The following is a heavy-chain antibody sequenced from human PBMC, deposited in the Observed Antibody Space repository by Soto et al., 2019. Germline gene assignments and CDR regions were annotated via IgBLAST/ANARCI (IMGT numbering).Heavy chain of an antibody. CDR3: ASRNLFCGGDCNSSGMDV. Sequence: GESLKISPQGSGYMFTNYWINWARQVPVGGLEWMGTIDPSDPYTKYNRSFQGLVPVSADTCTSTAFLQWGSLRASDTAVYYCASRNLFCGGDCNSSGMDVWCQGTTVTVSS. J-gene: IGHJ6*02. D-gene: IGHD2-21*02. CDR2: IDPSDPYT. CDR1: GYMFTNYW. V-gene: IGHV5-10-1*01.